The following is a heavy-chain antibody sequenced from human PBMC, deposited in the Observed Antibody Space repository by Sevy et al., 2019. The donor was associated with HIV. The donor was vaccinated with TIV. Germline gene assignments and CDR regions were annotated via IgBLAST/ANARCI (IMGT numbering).Heavy chain of an antibody. CDR3: ARGRKTTEEWMEELDYYYGLDV. CDR2: VRNDGSNK. V-gene: IGHV3-30*02. J-gene: IGHJ6*02. CDR1: GFSLTTSD. D-gene: IGHD1-1*01. Sequence: GGSLRLSCAASGFSLTTSDMHWVRQAPGKGLEWVAYVRNDGSNKYYADSVRDRFTISRDSPKNTLYLQMNSLRDEDTAIYYCARGRKTTEEWMEELDYYYGLDVWGQGTTVTVSS.